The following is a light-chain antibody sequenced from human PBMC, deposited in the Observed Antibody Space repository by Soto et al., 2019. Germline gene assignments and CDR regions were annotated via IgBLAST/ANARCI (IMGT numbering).Light chain of an antibody. J-gene: IGKJ1*01. CDR2: GAS. Sequence: ESVLTQSPGTLSLSPGERATLSCRASQSVSSNSLALYQQKPGQAPRLLIYGASSMSTGTPDRFSGSGSGTDFTLTISRREPEDFAVYYCQQFGGSPPSWTFGQGTKVEI. V-gene: IGKV3-20*01. CDR1: QSVSSNS. CDR3: QQFGGSPPSWT.